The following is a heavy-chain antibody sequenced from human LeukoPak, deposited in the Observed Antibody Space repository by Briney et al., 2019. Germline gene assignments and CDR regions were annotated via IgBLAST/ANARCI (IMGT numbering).Heavy chain of an antibody. CDR3: ARHQLYYEVAFDI. CDR1: GFTFSSYS. CDR2: ISSSSSTI. J-gene: IGHJ3*02. V-gene: IGHV3-48*01. D-gene: IGHD3-22*01. Sequence: GESLRLSCAASGFTFSSYSMNWVRQAPGKGLEWVSYISSSSSTIYYADSVKGRFTISRDNAKNSLYLQMNSLRAEDTAVYYCARHQLYYEVAFDIRGQGTMVTVSS.